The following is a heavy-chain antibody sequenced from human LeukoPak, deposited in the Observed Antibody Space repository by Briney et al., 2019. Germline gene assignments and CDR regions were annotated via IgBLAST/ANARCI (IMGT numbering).Heavy chain of an antibody. Sequence: GGSLRLSCAASGFTFSSYAMSWVRQAPGKGLVWVSRINSDGSSTSYADSVKGRFTISRDNAKNTLYLQMNSLRTEDTAVYYCAKTFQWFYMDVWGKGTTVTISS. J-gene: IGHJ6*03. CDR3: AKTFQWFYMDV. V-gene: IGHV3-74*01. D-gene: IGHD2-8*01. CDR1: GFTFSSYA. CDR2: INSDGSST.